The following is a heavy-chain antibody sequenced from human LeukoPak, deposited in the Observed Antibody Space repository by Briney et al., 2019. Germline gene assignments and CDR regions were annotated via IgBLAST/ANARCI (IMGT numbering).Heavy chain of an antibody. CDR2: IYYSGST. Sequence: PSETLSLTCTVSGGSISSSSYYWGWIRQPPGKGLEWIGSIYYSGSTYYNPSLKSRVTISVDTSKNQFFLKLSSVTAADTAVYYCARGIYPVGATDYWGQGTLVTVSS. V-gene: IGHV4-39*07. CDR3: ARGIYPVGATDY. J-gene: IGHJ4*02. CDR1: GGSISSSSYY. D-gene: IGHD1-26*01.